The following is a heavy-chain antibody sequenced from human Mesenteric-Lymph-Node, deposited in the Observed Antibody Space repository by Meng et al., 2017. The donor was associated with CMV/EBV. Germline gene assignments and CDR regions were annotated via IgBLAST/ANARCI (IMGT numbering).Heavy chain of an antibody. CDR3: ARDNSRVFDY. V-gene: IGHV1-18*01. D-gene: IGHD6-13*01. Sequence: ASVKVSCKASDYTFTKYGISWVRQAPGQGLEWMGWISGNNGNTNYAQKLQGRVTMTTDTSTSTAYMELRSLRSDDTAVYYCARDNSRVFDYWGQGTLVTVSS. CDR2: ISGNNGNT. CDR1: DYTFTKYG. J-gene: IGHJ4*02.